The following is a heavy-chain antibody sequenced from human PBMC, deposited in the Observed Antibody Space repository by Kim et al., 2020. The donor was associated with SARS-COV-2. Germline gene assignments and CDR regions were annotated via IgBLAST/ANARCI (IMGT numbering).Heavy chain of an antibody. CDR3: ARAYSSSWYGVNYYYYGMDV. CDR1: GYTFTSYY. CDR2: INPSGGST. D-gene: IGHD6-13*01. Sequence: ASVKVSCKASGYTFTSYYMHWVRQAPGQGLEWMGIINPSGGSTSYAQKFQGRVTMTRDTSTSTVYMELSSLRSEDTAVYYCARAYSSSWYGVNYYYYGMDVWGQGTTVTVSS. V-gene: IGHV1-46*01. J-gene: IGHJ6*02.